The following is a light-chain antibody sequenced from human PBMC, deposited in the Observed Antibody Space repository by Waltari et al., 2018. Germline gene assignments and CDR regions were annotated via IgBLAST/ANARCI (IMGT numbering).Light chain of an antibody. V-gene: IGLV3-19*01. CDR3: ASRDTNGKRYV. CDR2: AKN. J-gene: IGLJ1*01. Sequence: SSELTQDPAVSVALGQTVRITCQGDSLRGYYPGWFQHKPGQAPVLVIYAKNKRPSGVPDRFSGSTSGNTASLTITWAQADDEAVYFCASRDTNGKRYVFGTGTKVTGL. CDR1: SLRGYY.